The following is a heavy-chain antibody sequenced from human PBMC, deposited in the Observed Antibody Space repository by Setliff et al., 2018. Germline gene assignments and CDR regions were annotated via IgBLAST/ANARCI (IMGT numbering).Heavy chain of an antibody. J-gene: IGHJ4*02. CDR2: VHHSGTT. D-gene: IGHD1-1*01. V-gene: IGHV4-34*01. CDR1: GVPLSGHY. Sequence: PSETLSLTCAVYGVPLSGHYWTWVRQTPGKGLEWIGEVHHSGTTNYNPSLKSRVTISIDKSNNQFSLKLTSMTAADTAVYYCAKGGGRYHSDSWGQGIPVTVSS. CDR3: AKGGGRYHSDS.